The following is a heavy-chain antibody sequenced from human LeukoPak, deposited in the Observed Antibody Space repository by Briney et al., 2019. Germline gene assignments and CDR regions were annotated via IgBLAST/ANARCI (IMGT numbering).Heavy chain of an antibody. J-gene: IGHJ4*02. CDR1: GFTFDEHP. V-gene: IGHV3-43*02. Sequence: GGSLRLSCAASGFTFDEHPMHWVRHPPGKGLEWVSLISGDGDTKHYADSVKSRFTISRDNRKQYLYLQMNSLRTEDSALYYCAKKSGAPGNFDYWGQGTLVTVSS. CDR3: AKKSGAPGNFDY. D-gene: IGHD1-1*01. CDR2: ISGDGDTK.